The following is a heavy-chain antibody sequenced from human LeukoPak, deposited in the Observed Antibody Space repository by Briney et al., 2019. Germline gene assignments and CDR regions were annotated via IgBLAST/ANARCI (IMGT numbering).Heavy chain of an antibody. Sequence: SETLSLTCTVSGGSVSGYYWSWIRQPPGKGLEWIGYIHYSGSTNYNPSLKSRVTISVDTSKNQFSLKLSSVTAADTAIYYCARGGSKQWLVDDSWGQGTLVTVSS. J-gene: IGHJ4*02. CDR2: IHYSGST. D-gene: IGHD6-19*01. CDR3: ARGGSKQWLVDDS. CDR1: GGSVSGYY. V-gene: IGHV4-59*02.